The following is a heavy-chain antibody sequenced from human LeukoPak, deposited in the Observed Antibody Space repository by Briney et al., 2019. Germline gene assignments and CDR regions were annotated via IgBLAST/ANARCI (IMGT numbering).Heavy chain of an antibody. Sequence: ASVKVSCKASGYTFSSYAMHWVRQAPGQRLEWMGWINGGNGNTRYSQRLQGRVTITRDTSASTAYMELRSLRSEDTAVFYCARGPPRLNWFDPWGQGTLVTVSS. CDR3: ARGPPRLNWFDP. V-gene: IGHV1-3*01. CDR2: INGGNGNT. CDR1: GYTFSSYA. D-gene: IGHD6-25*01. J-gene: IGHJ5*02.